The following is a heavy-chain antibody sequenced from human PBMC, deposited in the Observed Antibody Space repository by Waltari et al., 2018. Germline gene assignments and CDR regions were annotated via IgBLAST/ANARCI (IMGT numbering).Heavy chain of an antibody. Sequence: EVQLLESGGGLSQPGGSLRLSCAASGFPFSSYAMSWVRQAPGKGLHWVSWVNIDGGWTYYANSVRGRFTISRDNSKNTLYLQMYSLRAEDTAIYYCAKSLEPDRLRYGMDVWGQGTTVTVSS. V-gene: IGHV3-23*01. CDR3: AKSLEPDRLRYGMDV. D-gene: IGHD6-6*01. CDR1: GFPFSSYA. CDR2: VNIDGGWT. J-gene: IGHJ6*02.